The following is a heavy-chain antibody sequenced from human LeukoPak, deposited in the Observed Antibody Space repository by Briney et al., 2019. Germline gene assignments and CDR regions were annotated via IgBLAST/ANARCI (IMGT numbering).Heavy chain of an antibody. CDR1: GGTFSSYA. D-gene: IGHD4-17*01. Sequence: SVKVSCKASGGTFSSYAISWVRQAPGQGLEWMGGIIPIFGTANYAQKFQGRVTITTDESTSTAYMELRSLRSEDTAVYYCASPLLEYGDYDPHFDYWGQGTLVTVSS. CDR2: IIPIFGTA. J-gene: IGHJ4*02. CDR3: ASPLLEYGDYDPHFDY. V-gene: IGHV1-69*05.